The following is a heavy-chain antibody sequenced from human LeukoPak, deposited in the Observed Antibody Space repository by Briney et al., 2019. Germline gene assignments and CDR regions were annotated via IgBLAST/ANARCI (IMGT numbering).Heavy chain of an antibody. Sequence: GGSLRLSCAASGFTFSSYAMSWVRQAPGKGLEWVSAISGSGGSTYYADSVNGRFTISRDNSKNTLYLQMNSLRAEDTAVYYCAKKRGMATMIVVVPDDYWGQGTLVTVSS. CDR1: GFTFSSYA. CDR3: AKKRGMATMIVVVPDDY. D-gene: IGHD3-22*01. J-gene: IGHJ4*02. CDR2: ISGSGGST. V-gene: IGHV3-23*01.